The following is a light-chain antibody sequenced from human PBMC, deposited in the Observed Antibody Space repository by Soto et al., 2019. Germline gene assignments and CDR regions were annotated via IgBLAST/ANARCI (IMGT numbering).Light chain of an antibody. V-gene: IGKV1-27*01. CDR2: AAS. J-gene: IGKJ4*01. CDR3: QKYNSASLT. Sequence: DIQMTQSPSSLSASVGDRVTITCRASQGISNYLAWYQQKPGTAPKLLIYAASALQSGVPSRFGGSGSGTDFTLTINRLQPEYVSTYYCQKYNSASLTFGGGTKVEIK. CDR1: QGISNY.